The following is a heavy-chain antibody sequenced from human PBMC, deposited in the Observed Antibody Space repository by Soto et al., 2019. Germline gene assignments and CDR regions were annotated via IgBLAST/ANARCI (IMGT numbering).Heavy chain of an antibody. J-gene: IGHJ6*03. CDR3: AKGRYCSGGSCYSDDYYYYYYMDV. V-gene: IGHV3-9*01. Sequence: GGSLRLPCAASGFTFDDHAMHWVRQAPGKGLEWVSGISWNSGSIGYADSVKGRFTISRDNAKNSLYLQMNSLRAEDTALYYCAKGRYCSGGSCYSDDYYYYYYMDVWGKGTTVTVS. CDR1: GFTFDDHA. D-gene: IGHD2-15*01. CDR2: ISWNSGSI.